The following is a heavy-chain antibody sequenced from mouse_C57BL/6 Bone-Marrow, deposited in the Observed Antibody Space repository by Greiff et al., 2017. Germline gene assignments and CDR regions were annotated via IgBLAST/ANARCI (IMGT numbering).Heavy chain of an antibody. J-gene: IGHJ2*01. CDR1: GFTFSSYG. D-gene: IGHD1-1*01. Sequence: EVQGVESGGDLVKPGGSLKLSCAASGFTFSSYGMSWVRQTPDKRLEWVATISSGGSYTYYPDSVKGRFTISRDNAKNTLYLQMSSLKSEDTAMYDCARLITTVVAKGFDYWGQGTTLTVSS. V-gene: IGHV5-6*01. CDR3: ARLITTVVAKGFDY. CDR2: ISSGGSYT.